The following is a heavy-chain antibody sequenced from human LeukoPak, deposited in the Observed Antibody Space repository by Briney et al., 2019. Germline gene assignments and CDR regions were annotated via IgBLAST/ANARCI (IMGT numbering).Heavy chain of an antibody. J-gene: IGHJ5*02. Sequence: SETLSLTCTVSNGSMTSDSYYWAWIRQPPGKGLEWIETIFYSGKTYYSASLKSRVTVSLDTSKKNFSLRLSSVTTADTAVYYCARLWIVASWFDAWGQGALVTVSS. CDR1: NGSMTSDSYY. CDR3: ARLWIVASWFDA. CDR2: IFYSGKT. D-gene: IGHD2-2*03. V-gene: IGHV4-39*02.